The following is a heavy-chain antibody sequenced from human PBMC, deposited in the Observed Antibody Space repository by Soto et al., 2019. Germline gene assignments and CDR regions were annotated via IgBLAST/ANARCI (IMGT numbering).Heavy chain of an antibody. CDR2: ISSSSDTI. CDR1: GVSLPGDS. CDR3: ARSSTFYDY. J-gene: IGHJ4*02. D-gene: IGHD6-6*01. Sequence: GGVVRLSCAPSGVSLPGDSMNWVRQAQGKGLEWVSYISSSSDTIYYADSVKGRFTISRDNAKNLLYLQMKSLRAEDTAVYYCARSSTFYDYWGQGP. V-gene: IGHV3-48*01.